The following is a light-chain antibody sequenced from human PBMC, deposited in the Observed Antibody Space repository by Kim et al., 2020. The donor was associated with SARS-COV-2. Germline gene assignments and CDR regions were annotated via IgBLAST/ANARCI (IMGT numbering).Light chain of an antibody. CDR3: QKYNNWPPM. Sequence: EIVMTQSPATLSVSPGERATLSCRASQSVSSNLAWYQQKPGQAPRLLIYGASTRATGIPARFSGSGSGTEFTLTISSLQSEDFAVYYCQKYNNWPPMFGQGTKVDI. CDR2: GAS. CDR1: QSVSSN. J-gene: IGKJ1*01. V-gene: IGKV3-15*01.